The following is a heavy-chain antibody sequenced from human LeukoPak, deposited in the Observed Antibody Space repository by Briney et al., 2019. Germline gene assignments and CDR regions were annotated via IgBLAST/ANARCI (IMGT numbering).Heavy chain of an antibody. D-gene: IGHD4-17*01. CDR2: ISSSSSYL. CDR3: AREPGVTVTTLDMDV. Sequence: GGSLRLSCEASGFTFGSYSMKWVRQAPGKGLEWVSSISSSSSYLYYADSVKGRFTISRDNAKNLLYLQMNSLRAEDTAVYFCAREPGVTVTTLDMDVWGQGTTVTVSS. CDR1: GFTFGSYS. J-gene: IGHJ6*02. V-gene: IGHV3-21*01.